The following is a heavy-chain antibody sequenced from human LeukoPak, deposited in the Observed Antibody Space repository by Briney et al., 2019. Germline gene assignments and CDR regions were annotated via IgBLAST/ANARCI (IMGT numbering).Heavy chain of an antibody. CDR1: GGSISSSSYY. V-gene: IGHV4-39*01. CDR2: IYYSGST. J-gene: IGHJ4*02. D-gene: IGHD3-10*01. CDR3: ASRITMVRGTMRDY. Sequence: SETLSLTCTVSGGSISSSSYYWGWIRQPPGKGLEWIGSIYYSGSTYYNPSLKSRVTISVDTSKNQFSLKLSSVTAADTAVYYCASRITMVRGTMRDYWGQGTLVTVSS.